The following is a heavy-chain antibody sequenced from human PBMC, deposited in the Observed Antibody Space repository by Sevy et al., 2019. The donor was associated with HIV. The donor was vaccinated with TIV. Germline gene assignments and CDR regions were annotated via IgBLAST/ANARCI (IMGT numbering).Heavy chain of an antibody. CDR3: AKDGFGEPNNFDY. Sequence: GVSLRLSCAASGFTFSSYAMSWVRQAPGKGLEWVSAISGSGGSTYYADSVKGRFTISRDNSKNTLYLQMNSLRAEDTAVYYCAKDGFGEPNNFDYWGQGTLVTVSS. CDR2: ISGSGGST. CDR1: GFTFSSYA. J-gene: IGHJ4*02. D-gene: IGHD3-10*01. V-gene: IGHV3-23*01.